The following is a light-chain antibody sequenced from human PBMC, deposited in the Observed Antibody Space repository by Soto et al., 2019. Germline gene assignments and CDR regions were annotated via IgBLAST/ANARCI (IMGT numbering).Light chain of an antibody. CDR1: QSISSSY. CDR3: QQYRNWPRT. V-gene: IGKV3-20*01. Sequence: EIVLTQSPGTLSLSPGERATLSCRASQSISSSYLAWYQQKPGQAPRLLIYGASRRATGIPDRFSGSGSTTGFTLTISSLQSEDFAVYYCQQYRNWPRTFGQGTKVDI. CDR2: GAS. J-gene: IGKJ1*01.